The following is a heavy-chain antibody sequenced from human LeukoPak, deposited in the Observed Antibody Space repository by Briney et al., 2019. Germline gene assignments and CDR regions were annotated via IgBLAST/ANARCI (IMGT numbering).Heavy chain of an antibody. Sequence: GGSLRLSCAASGFTFSSYGMSWVRQAPGKGLEWVSAISGSGGTTYYADSVKGRFTISRDNSKNTLYLQMNSLRAEDTAVYYCAKEYSGTFSPFPSYFDYWGQGTLVTVSS. CDR2: ISGSGGTT. D-gene: IGHD1-26*01. J-gene: IGHJ4*02. CDR3: AKEYSGTFSPFPSYFDY. CDR1: GFTFSSYG. V-gene: IGHV3-23*01.